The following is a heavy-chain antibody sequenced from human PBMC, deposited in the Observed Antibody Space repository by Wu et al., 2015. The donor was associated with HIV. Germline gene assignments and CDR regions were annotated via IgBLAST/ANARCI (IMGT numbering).Heavy chain of an antibody. Sequence: QVQLVQSGNEVKKPGASVKVSCEASGYTFTNHYMHWVRQAPGQGLEWMGVIDPSVGRVSYAQKFQGRVTMTRDTSTSTAYMELRSLRSEDTAVYYCARGQNGNDQWGQGTLVTVSS. J-gene: IGHJ4*02. D-gene: IGHD5-12*01. V-gene: IGHV1-46*01. CDR2: IDPSVGRV. CDR1: GYTFTNHY. CDR3: ARGQNGNDQ.